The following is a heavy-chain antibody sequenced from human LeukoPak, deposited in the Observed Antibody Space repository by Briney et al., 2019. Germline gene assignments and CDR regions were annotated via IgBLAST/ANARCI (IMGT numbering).Heavy chain of an antibody. J-gene: IGHJ4*02. D-gene: IGHD5-12*01. CDR2: ISAYNGNT. V-gene: IGHV1-18*01. CDR3: ARGSGYDYHELSFDY. Sequence: GASVKVSCKASGYTFTSYGISWVRQAPGQGLEWMGWISAYNGNTNYAQKLQGRVTMTTDTSTSTAYMELRCLRSDDTAVYYCARGSGYDYHELSFDYWGQGTLVTVSS. CDR1: GYTFTSYG.